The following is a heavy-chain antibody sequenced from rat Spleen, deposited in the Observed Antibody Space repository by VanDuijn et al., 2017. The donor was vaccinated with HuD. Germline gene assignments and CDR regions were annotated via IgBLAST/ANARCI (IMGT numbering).Heavy chain of an antibody. J-gene: IGHJ2*01. D-gene: IGHD1-10*01. CDR1: GFTFSNYD. CDR2: ISTSGGST. Sequence: EVQLVESGGGLVQPGRSLKLSCAASGFTFSNYDMAWVRQASTKGLEWVASISTSGGSTYYRDSVKGRFTVSRDNAKSTLYLQMDSMRSEDTATYYCARRGQLFDYWGQGVMVTVSS. CDR3: ARRGQLFDY. V-gene: IGHV5-25*01.